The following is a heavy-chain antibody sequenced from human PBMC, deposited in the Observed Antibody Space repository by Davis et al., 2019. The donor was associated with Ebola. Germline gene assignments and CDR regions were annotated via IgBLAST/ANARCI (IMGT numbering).Heavy chain of an antibody. J-gene: IGHJ5*02. V-gene: IGHV4-34*01. Sequence: MPSETLSLTCTVSGGSISSYYWSWIRQPPGKGLEYIGEINHSGGTNYNPSLKGRVTIVLDTPKNQFSLKLSSVTAADTAVYYCARQGWSGYSLRHWLDPWGRGTLVTVSS. D-gene: IGHD3-3*01. CDR1: GGSISSYY. CDR2: INHSGGT. CDR3: ARQGWSGYSLRHWLDP.